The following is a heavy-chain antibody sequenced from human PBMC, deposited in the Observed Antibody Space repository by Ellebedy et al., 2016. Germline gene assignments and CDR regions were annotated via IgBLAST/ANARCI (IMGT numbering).Heavy chain of an antibody. CDR2: IKQDGSEI. CDR3: ARDPVFSADSGMDV. J-gene: IGHJ6*02. Sequence: GGSLRLSCAASGFNFSSYWMNWVHQAPGKGLEWVANIKQDGSEIHYVDSVKGRFTISRDDAKNSLFLQMNSLIVEDTAVYYCARDPVFSADSGMDVWGQGTTVTVSS. V-gene: IGHV3-7*01. CDR1: GFNFSSYW. D-gene: IGHD2-21*01.